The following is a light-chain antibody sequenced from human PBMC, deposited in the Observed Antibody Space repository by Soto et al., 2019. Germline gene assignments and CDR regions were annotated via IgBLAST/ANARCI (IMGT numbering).Light chain of an antibody. CDR3: QQYGASPWT. V-gene: IGKV3-20*01. J-gene: IGKJ1*01. CDR1: QSVRSNS. CDR2: GAS. Sequence: DIVLTQSPGTLSLSPGERVTLSCWASQSVRSNSLAWFQQIPGQAPRLFIYGASSRAPGIPDRFSGSGSGTDFTLTISRLEPEDFAVYYCQQYGASPWTFGQGTKV.